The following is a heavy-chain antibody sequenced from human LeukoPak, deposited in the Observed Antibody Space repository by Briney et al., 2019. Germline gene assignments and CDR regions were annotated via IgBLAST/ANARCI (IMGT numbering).Heavy chain of an antibody. CDR2: IRNKANNYAT. J-gene: IGHJ4*02. CDR3: ARHLGAGGSGVDY. Sequence: GGSLRLSCTASGFNFSGSAMHWVRQASGKGLEWIGRIRNKANNYATAYVASVKGRFTISRDDSKNTAYLQMNSLKIEDTAVYYCARHLGAGGSGVDYWGQGTLVTVSS. V-gene: IGHV3-73*01. CDR1: GFNFSGSA. D-gene: IGHD1-26*01.